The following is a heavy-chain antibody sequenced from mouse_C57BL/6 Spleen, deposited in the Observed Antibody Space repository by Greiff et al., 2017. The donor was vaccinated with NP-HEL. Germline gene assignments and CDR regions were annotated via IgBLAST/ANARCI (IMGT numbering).Heavy chain of an antibody. J-gene: IGHJ3*01. CDR3: ARSKDYDHFAY. CDR2: IYLGDGDT. D-gene: IGHD2-4*01. CDR1: GYAFSSSW. Sequence: QVQLQQSGPELVKPGASVKISCKASGYAFSSSWMNWVKQRPGKGLEWIGRIYLGDGDTNYIGKFKGKATLTADKSSSTAYMQLSSLTSEDSAVYFCARSKDYDHFAYWGQGTLVTVSA. V-gene: IGHV1-82*01.